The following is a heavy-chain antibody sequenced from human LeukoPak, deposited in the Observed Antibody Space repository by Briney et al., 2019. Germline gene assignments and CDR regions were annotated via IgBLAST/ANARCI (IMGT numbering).Heavy chain of an antibody. CDR1: GFSFTRFG. CDR3: ARESFAARWD. D-gene: IGHD6-6*01. Sequence: PGGSLRLSCAASGFSFTRFGMQWVRQAPGKGLEWVTFIRSDGSIKYYADSVKGRFTISRDNSKKTLYLQMNSLTAEDTAVYYCARESFAARWDWGQGTLVTVSS. V-gene: IGHV3-30*02. J-gene: IGHJ4*02. CDR2: IRSDGSIK.